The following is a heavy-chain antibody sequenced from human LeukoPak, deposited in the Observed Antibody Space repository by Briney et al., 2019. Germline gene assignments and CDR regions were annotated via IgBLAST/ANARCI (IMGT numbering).Heavy chain of an antibody. CDR2: ISGSGGST. J-gene: IGHJ4*02. D-gene: IGHD2-2*01. CDR1: GFTFSSYG. CDR3: AKGIGYCSSTSCLPPFTRTYYFDY. Sequence: PGRSLRLSCAASGFTFSSYGMHWVRQAPGKGLEWVSAISGSGGSTYYADSVKGRFTISRDNSKNTLYLQMNSLRAEDTAVYYCAKGIGYCSSTSCLPPFTRTYYFDYWGQGTLVTVSS. V-gene: IGHV3-23*01.